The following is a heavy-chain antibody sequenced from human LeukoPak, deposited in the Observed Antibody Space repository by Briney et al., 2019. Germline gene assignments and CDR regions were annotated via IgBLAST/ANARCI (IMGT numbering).Heavy chain of an antibody. Sequence: GGSLRLSCAVSTFTVASNYMSWVRQTPGKGLEWVSTISHSGGSTYYADSVKGRFTISRDNSKNTLYLRMNSLRADDTAVYYCATGTQLDPDYSYYGMDVWGRGTTVTVSS. CDR1: TFTVASNY. CDR3: ATGTQLDPDYSYYGMDV. V-gene: IGHV3-23*01. CDR2: ISHSGGST. J-gene: IGHJ6*02. D-gene: IGHD1-14*01.